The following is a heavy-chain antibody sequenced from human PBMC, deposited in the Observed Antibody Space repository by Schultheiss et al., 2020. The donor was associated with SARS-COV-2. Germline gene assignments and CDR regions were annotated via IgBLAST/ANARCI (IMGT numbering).Heavy chain of an antibody. J-gene: IGHJ6*02. CDR3: ARGYRYFYYAMDV. D-gene: IGHD5-18*01. V-gene: IGHV4-31*03. CDR2: IYYSGTT. CDR1: GGSISSGAHY. Sequence: SQTLSLTCSVSGGSISSGAHYWNWFRQRPGKGLEWIGDIYYSGTTYYNPSLKSRVTISVDTSKKQFSLKMSSVTAADTAVYYCARGYRYFYYAMDVWGQGTTVTVSS.